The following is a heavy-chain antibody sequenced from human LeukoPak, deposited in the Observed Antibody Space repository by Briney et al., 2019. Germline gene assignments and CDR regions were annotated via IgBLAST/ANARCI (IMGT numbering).Heavy chain of an antibody. J-gene: IGHJ6*03. V-gene: IGHV4-61*02. D-gene: IGHD3-3*01. CDR1: GGSFNSGSYY. CDR3: ARGVSDFWSPYYYMDV. Sequence: SQTLSLTCTVSGGSFNSGSYYWTWIRQPAGTGLEWLGRMYTTGSTNYNPSLKSRVTISSDAAENQFSLKLSSVTAADTAMYYCARGVSDFWSPYYYMDVWGKGTTVTVSS. CDR2: MYTTGST.